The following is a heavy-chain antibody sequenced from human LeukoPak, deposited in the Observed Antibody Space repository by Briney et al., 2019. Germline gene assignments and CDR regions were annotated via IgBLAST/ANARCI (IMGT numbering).Heavy chain of an antibody. CDR1: GFTFSNYW. D-gene: IGHD1-7*01. CDR2: ITSDGTDT. CDR3: ARDLGTATPPDP. Sequence: GGSLRLSCAASGFTFSNYWMHWVRQAPGKGPVWVSRITSDGTDTGYAASVKGRFTMSRDNAKNTVYLQMNSLSAEDTGVYYCARDLGTATPPDPWGQGTLVSVSS. J-gene: IGHJ5*02. V-gene: IGHV3-74*01.